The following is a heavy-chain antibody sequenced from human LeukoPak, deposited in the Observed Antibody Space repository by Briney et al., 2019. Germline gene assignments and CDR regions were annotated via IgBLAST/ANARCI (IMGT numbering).Heavy chain of an antibody. Sequence: GGSLRLSCAVSGFTFSSYWMNWVRQAPGKGLEWVANIKQDGSEKNYVDSVKGRFTISRDNAKSSLFLQMNDLRAEDTAVYYCAKGGRGNGEVYWGQGTLITVSS. V-gene: IGHV3-7*01. CDR3: AKGGRGNGEVY. J-gene: IGHJ4*02. CDR1: GFTFSSYW. D-gene: IGHD2-8*01. CDR2: IKQDGSEK.